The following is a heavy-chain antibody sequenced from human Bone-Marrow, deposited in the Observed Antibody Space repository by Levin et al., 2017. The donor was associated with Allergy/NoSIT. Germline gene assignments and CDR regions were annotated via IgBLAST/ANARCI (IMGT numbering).Heavy chain of an antibody. D-gene: IGHD3-3*01. V-gene: IGHV4-61*09. CDR2: SYTSGNT. CDR1: GVSITSGSYY. J-gene: IGHJ6*03. CDR3: ARVLQYSEYYAEV. Sequence: SSQTLSLTCTVSGVSITSGSYYWSWIRQPAGKGLEWIVHSYTSGNTTYNPSLKSRVTISLDTSKNQFFLKLPSVTAADTAVYYCARVLQYSEYYAEVWGKRTMVTFSS.